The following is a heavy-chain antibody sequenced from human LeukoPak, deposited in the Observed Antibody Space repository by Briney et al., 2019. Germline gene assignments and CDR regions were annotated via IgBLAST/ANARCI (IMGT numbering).Heavy chain of an antibody. CDR1: GFTFSGYW. D-gene: IGHD6-13*01. Sequence: GGSLRLSCAASGFTFSGYWMSWVRQAPGKGLEWVANIKPDGSENYYVDSVKGRFTISRDNSKNTLYLQMNSLRAEDTAVYYCARDHPAAGLDYWGQGTLVTVSS. CDR2: IKPDGSEN. CDR3: ARDHPAAGLDY. V-gene: IGHV3-7*01. J-gene: IGHJ4*02.